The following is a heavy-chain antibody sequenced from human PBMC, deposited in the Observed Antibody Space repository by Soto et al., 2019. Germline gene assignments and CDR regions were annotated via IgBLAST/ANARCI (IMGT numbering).Heavy chain of an antibody. CDR2: INHSGRT. D-gene: IGHD3-10*01. CDR3: ARAGSWACDI. V-gene: IGHV4-34*01. CDR1: GGSFINYD. Sequence: SETLSLTCTVYGGSFINYDWSWIRQPPGKGLEWIGEINHSGRTNYNPSVKSRVTISIDTSKSQFSLKLNSVTAAATAVYYCARAGSWACDIWGQGTMVTVSS. J-gene: IGHJ3*02.